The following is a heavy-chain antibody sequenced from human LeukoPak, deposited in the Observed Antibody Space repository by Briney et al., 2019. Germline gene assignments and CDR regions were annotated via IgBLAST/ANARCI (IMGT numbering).Heavy chain of an antibody. Sequence: SSETLSLTCTVSGGSISSSNYYWGWIRQPPGKGLEWIGNIYYRGSTYYNPSLKSRVTISVDTSKNQFSLKLSSVTAADTAVYYCARDFPLLGGSGSYIGYYYYYMDVWGKGTTVTISS. J-gene: IGHJ6*03. CDR2: IYYRGST. CDR1: GGSISSSNYY. V-gene: IGHV4-39*07. CDR3: ARDFPLLGGSGSYIGYYYYYMDV. D-gene: IGHD3-10*01.